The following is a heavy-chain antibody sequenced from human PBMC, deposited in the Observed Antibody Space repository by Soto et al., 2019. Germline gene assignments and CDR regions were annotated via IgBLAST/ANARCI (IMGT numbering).Heavy chain of an antibody. D-gene: IGHD2-15*01. CDR3: AVSSPDIVVLPSSIYFTS. V-gene: IGHV3-9*02. CDR2: LSWDRSTV. Sequence: GGSLRLSCVASGSSSDPFTMHWVRELPGKGLEWVAGLSWDRSTVAYADSVQGRFTISRDHAKNSVDLLMDSLRPDDTALYFCAVSSPDIVVLPSSIYFTSWGPGTQVTAPQ. CDR1: GSSSDPFT. J-gene: IGHJ4*02.